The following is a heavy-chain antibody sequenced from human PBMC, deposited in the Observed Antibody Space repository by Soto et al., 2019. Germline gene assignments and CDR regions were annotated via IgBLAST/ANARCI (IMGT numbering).Heavy chain of an antibody. CDR2: MYAGGTT. CDR1: GFTVSSNY. CDR3: ARGFPSMTYFGEYYFDF. D-gene: IGHD3-16*01. J-gene: IGHJ4*02. Sequence: LRLSCAASGFTVSSNYMSWVRQAPGKGLEWVSVMYAGGTTYYADSVKGRFTISRRDSMNTLYLQMKSLTAEDSAVYYCARGFPSMTYFGEYYFDFWGQGALVTVSS. V-gene: IGHV3-53*01.